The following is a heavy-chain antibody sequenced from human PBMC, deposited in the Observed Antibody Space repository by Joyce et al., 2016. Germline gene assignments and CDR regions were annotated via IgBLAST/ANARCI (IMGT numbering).Heavy chain of an antibody. CDR1: GGSVSSDSDY. J-gene: IGHJ4*02. CDR2: IYYSGST. D-gene: IGHD5-18*01. Sequence: QVQLQESGPGLVKPSATLSLTCTVSGGSVSSDSDYWSWIRHSPGKGLEWIGYIYYSGSTNYNPSLRSRVTLSVDSSKNQFSLNLGSVTAADTAFCYCARVPYSFGRPFDSWGQGTLVTVSS. CDR3: ARVPYSFGRPFDS. V-gene: IGHV4-61*01.